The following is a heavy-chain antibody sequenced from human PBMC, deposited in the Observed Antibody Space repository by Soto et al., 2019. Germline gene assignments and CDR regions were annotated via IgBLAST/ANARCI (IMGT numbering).Heavy chain of an antibody. D-gene: IGHD5-12*01. J-gene: IGHJ4*02. CDR2: ISYDESKT. CDR1: GFIFRSYG. CDR3: AKDGTVSWLQHQGGFDY. Sequence: QVQLVETGGGVVQPGRSLRLSCAASGFIFRSYGMHWVRQAPGKGLEWVAGISYDESKTYYADSVKGRFTISRDNSKNTLYLQMNNLRAEDTVVYYCAKDGTVSWLQHQGGFDYWGQGTLVTVSS. V-gene: IGHV3-30*18.